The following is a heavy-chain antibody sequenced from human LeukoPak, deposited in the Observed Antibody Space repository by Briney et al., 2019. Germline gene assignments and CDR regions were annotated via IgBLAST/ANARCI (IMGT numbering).Heavy chain of an antibody. CDR2: IIPIFGTA. CDR3: ARVREMATIASFDY. CDR1: GGTFSSSA. V-gene: IGHV1-69*13. Sequence: ASVKVSCKASGGTFSSSAISWVRLAPGQGLEWMGGIIPIFGTANYAQKFQDRVTITADESTSTVYMELSSLRSEDTAVYYCARVREMATIASFDYWGQGTLVTVSS. D-gene: IGHD5-24*01. J-gene: IGHJ4*02.